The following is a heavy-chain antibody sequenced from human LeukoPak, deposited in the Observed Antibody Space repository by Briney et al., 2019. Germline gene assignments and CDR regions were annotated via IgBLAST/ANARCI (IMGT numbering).Heavy chain of an antibody. D-gene: IGHD2-21*01. J-gene: IGHJ4*02. CDR3: ARRGYCGGDCYSDY. Sequence: PGESLKISCKGSGYSFATYWIGWVRQMPGKGLEGMGIIYPGDSDTRYSPSFQGQVTISADKSISTAFLQWSSLKASDTAMYYCARRGYCGGDCYSDYWGQGTLVTASS. CDR1: GYSFATYW. V-gene: IGHV5-51*01. CDR2: IYPGDSDT.